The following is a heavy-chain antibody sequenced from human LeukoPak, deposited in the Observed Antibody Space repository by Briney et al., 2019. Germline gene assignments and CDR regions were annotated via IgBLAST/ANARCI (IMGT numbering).Heavy chain of an antibody. D-gene: IGHD5-18*01. CDR3: ATATYSYGARDFDY. Sequence: GGSLRLSCAASGFTFSTYAFSWVRQAPGKGPEWVSAISSSGGSTYYADSVKGRFTISRDKSKNTLYPQMNSLRAEDTAVYYCATATYSYGARDFDYWGQGTLVTVSS. J-gene: IGHJ4*02. CDR2: ISSSGGST. CDR1: GFTFSTYA. V-gene: IGHV3-23*01.